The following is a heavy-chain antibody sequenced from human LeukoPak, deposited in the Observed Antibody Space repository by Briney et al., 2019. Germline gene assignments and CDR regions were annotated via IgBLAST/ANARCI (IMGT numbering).Heavy chain of an antibody. D-gene: IGHD2-2*01. CDR2: IIPIFGTA. J-gene: IGHJ5*02. V-gene: IGHV1-69*05. CDR1: GGTFSSYA. CDR3: ARLKVPAVFIPGENWFDP. Sequence: GASVKVSCKASGGTFSSYAISWVRQAPGQGLEWMGGIIPIFGTANYEQKFQGRVTITTDESTSTAYMELSSLRSEDTAVYYCARLKVPAVFIPGENWFDPWGQGTLVTVSS.